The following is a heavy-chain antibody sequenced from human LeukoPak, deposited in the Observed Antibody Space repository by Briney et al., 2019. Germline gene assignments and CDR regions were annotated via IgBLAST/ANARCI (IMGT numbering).Heavy chain of an antibody. CDR2: MNPNSGNT. Sequence: ASVKVSCKASGYTFTSYDINWVRQATGQGLEWMGWMNPNSGNTGYAQKFQGRVTMTRNTSISTAYMELSSLRSEDTAVYYCARARGWVGCSSTSCFESPYYYYYYMDVWGKGTTVTVSS. CDR3: ARARGWVGCSSTSCFESPYYYYYYMDV. D-gene: IGHD2-2*01. CDR1: GYTFTSYD. J-gene: IGHJ6*03. V-gene: IGHV1-8*01.